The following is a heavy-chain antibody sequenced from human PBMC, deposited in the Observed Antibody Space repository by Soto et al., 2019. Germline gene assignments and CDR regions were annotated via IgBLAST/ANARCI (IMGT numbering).Heavy chain of an antibody. J-gene: IGHJ4*02. CDR2: ISGSGGST. CDR3: AKDLIESYSSSSLGLDY. D-gene: IGHD6-13*01. CDR1: GFTFSSYA. Sequence: GGSLRLSCAASGFTFSSYAMSWVRQAPGKGLEWVSAISGSGGSTYYADSVKGRFTISRDNSKNTLYLQMNSLRAEDTAVYYCAKDLIESYSSSSLGLDYWGQGTLVTVSS. V-gene: IGHV3-23*01.